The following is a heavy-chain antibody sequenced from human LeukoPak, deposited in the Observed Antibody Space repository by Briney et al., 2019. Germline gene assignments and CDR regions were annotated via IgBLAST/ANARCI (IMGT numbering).Heavy chain of an antibody. V-gene: IGHV1-8*03. CDR1: GYTFTSYD. CDR2: MNPNSGNT. Sequence: PGASVKVSCKASGYTFTSYDINWVRQATGQGLEWMGWMNPNSGNTGYAQKFQGRVTITRNTSISTAYMELSSLRSEDTAVYYCARVIGGSGSYFFDYWGQGTLVTVSS. D-gene: IGHD1-26*01. J-gene: IGHJ4*02. CDR3: ARVIGGSGSYFFDY.